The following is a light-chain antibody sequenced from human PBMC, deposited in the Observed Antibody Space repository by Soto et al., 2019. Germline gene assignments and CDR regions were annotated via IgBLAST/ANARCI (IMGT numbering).Light chain of an antibody. V-gene: IGKV1-5*01. CDR1: QSISSW. CDR3: QQYNSYPGYT. Sequence: DIQMTQSPSTLSASVGDRVTITCRASQSISSWLAWYQQKQGKAPKLLIYDASSLESGVPSRFSGSGSGTEFTLTISSLQPDDFATYYCQQYNSYPGYTFGQGTKLEIK. CDR2: DAS. J-gene: IGKJ2*01.